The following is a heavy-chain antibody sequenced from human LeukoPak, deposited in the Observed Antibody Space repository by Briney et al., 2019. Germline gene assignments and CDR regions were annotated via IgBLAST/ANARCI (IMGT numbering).Heavy chain of an antibody. CDR3: ARQYSSGWYSTIGYYYYYGMDV. CDR1: GGSISSSSYY. CDR2: IYYSGST. D-gene: IGHD6-19*01. V-gene: IGHV4-39*01. Sequence: SETLSLTCTVSGGSISSSSYYWGWIRQPPGKGLEWIGSIYYSGSTYYNPSLKSRVTISVDTSKNQFSLKLSSVTAADTAVYYCARQYSSGWYSTIGYYYYYGMDVWGQGTTVTVSS. J-gene: IGHJ6*02.